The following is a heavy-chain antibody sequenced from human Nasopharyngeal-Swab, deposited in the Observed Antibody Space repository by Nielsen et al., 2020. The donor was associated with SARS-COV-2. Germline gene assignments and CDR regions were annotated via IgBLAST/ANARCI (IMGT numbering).Heavy chain of an antibody. J-gene: IGHJ3*02. CDR2: IYYSGST. Sequence: MRQPPGQGLEWIGYIYYSGSTNYNPSLKSRVTISVDTSKNQFSLKLSSVTAADTAVYYCARRDYYDSSDLGAFDIWGQGTMVTVSS. CDR3: ARRDYYDSSDLGAFDI. V-gene: IGHV4-61*07. D-gene: IGHD3-22*01.